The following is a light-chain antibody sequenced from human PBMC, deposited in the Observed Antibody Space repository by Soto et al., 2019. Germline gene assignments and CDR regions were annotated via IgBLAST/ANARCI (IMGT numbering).Light chain of an antibody. J-gene: IGKJ2*01. Sequence: EIVLTQSPGTLSLSPGERATLSCRASQSVSGTYLAWYQHRSDQAPRLLIYGASNRATGIPDRFSGYGSGTDFTLTVSRLEPEDSAVYYCQQFVMSPPGYTFGQGTKLEIK. CDR3: QQFVMSPPGYT. CDR2: GAS. CDR1: QSVSGTY. V-gene: IGKV3-20*01.